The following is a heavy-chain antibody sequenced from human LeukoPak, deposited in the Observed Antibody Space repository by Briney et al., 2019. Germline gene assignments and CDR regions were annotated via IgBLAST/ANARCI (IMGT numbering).Heavy chain of an antibody. CDR2: IYYSGST. D-gene: IGHD3-16*02. J-gene: IGHJ4*02. V-gene: IGHV4-38-2*02. CDR1: GYSIRSDYY. Sequence: SETLSLTCTVSGYSIRSDYYWGWLRQPPGKGLEWIGSIYYSGSTYYNPSLKSRVTISVDTSKNQFSLKLSSVTAADTAVYYCARVQFMITFGGVIVIPDYFDYWGQGTLVTVSS. CDR3: ARVQFMITFGGVIVIPDYFDY.